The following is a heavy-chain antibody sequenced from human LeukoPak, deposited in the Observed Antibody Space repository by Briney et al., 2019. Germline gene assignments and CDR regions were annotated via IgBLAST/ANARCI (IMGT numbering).Heavy chain of an antibody. CDR2: ISTSGSTI. CDR1: GFTFSSYE. CDR3: AKMIWFGELLWDNWFDP. V-gene: IGHV3-48*03. Sequence: PGGSLRLSCAASGFTFSSYEMNWVRQAPGKGLNWVSYISTSGSTIYYADSVKGRFTISRDNSKNTLYLQMNSLRAEDTAVYYCAKMIWFGELLWDNWFDPWGQGTLVTVSS. J-gene: IGHJ5*02. D-gene: IGHD3-10*01.